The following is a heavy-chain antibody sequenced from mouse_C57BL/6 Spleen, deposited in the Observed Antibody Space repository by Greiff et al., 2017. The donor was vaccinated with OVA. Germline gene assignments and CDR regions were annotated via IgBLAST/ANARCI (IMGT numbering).Heavy chain of an antibody. D-gene: IGHD4-1*01. CDR3: ARLTGTFDY. J-gene: IGHJ2*01. CDR1: GYTFTSYW. Sequence: VKLQESGAELVKPGASVKMSCKASGYTFTSYWITWVKQRPGQGLEWIGDIYPGSGSTNYNEKFKSKATLTVDTSSSTAYMQLSSLTSEDSAVYYCARLTGTFDYWGQGTTLTVSS. V-gene: IGHV1-55*01. CDR2: IYPGSGST.